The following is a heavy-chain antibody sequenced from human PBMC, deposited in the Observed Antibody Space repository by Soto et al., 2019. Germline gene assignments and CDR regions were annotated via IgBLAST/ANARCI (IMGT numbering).Heavy chain of an antibody. D-gene: IGHD3-22*01. Sequence: EVQLVESGGGPVRPGGSLKLSCAASGFNFITYSLSWVRQAPGKGLEWVASISSSAVYIDYADSVKGRFTISRDNANISLYLQMNSLRAEDTATYYCVRDGLDYYDTERLYFENWGQGNLFTVAS. V-gene: IGHV3-21*01. CDR3: VRDGLDYYDTERLYFEN. CDR2: ISSSAVYI. J-gene: IGHJ4*02. CDR1: GFNFITYS.